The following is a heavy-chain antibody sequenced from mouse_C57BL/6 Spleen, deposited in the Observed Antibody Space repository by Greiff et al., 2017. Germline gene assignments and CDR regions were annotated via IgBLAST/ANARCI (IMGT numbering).Heavy chain of an antibody. CDR3: TPDGYYLYYYAMDY. Sequence: EVKVEESGGGLVQPGGSMKLSCVASGFTFSNYWMNWVRQSPEKGLEWVAQIRLKSDTYATHYAESVKGRFTISRDDSKSSVYLQMNNLRAEDTGIYYCTPDGYYLYYYAMDYWGQGTSVTVSS. CDR2: IRLKSDTYAT. V-gene: IGHV6-3*01. CDR1: GFTFSNYW. D-gene: IGHD2-3*01. J-gene: IGHJ4*01.